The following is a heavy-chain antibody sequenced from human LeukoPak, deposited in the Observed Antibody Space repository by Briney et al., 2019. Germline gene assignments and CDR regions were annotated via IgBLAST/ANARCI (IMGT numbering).Heavy chain of an antibody. CDR2: INSDGSST. CDR3: ARDGAAAAGRYFDY. D-gene: IGHD6-13*01. J-gene: IGHJ4*02. Sequence: GGSLRLSCAASGFTFSSYWMHWVRQAPGKGLVWVSRINSDGSSTSYADSVKGRLTTSRDNAKSSLYLEMNSLRAEDTAVYYCARDGAAAAGRYFDYWGQGSLVTVSS. V-gene: IGHV3-74*01. CDR1: GFTFSSYW.